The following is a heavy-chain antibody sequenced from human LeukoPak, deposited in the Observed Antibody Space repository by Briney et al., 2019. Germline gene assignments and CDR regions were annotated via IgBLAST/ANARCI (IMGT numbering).Heavy chain of an antibody. J-gene: IGHJ4*02. D-gene: IGHD3-3*01. Sequence: PSETLSLTCAVYGGSFSGYYWSWIRQPPGKGLEWIGEINHSGSTNYNPSLKSQVTISVDTSKNQFSLKLSSVTAADTAVYYCATYDFWSGYYLFDYWGQGTLVTVSS. CDR3: ATYDFWSGYYLFDY. CDR1: GGSFSGYY. CDR2: INHSGST. V-gene: IGHV4-34*01.